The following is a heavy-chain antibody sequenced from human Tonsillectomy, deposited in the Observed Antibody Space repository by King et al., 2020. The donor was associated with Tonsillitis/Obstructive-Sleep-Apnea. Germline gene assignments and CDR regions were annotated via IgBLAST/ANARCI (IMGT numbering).Heavy chain of an antibody. D-gene: IGHD3-10*02. V-gene: IGHV4-34*01. CDR1: GGSFSGYY. CDR2: INHSGST. J-gene: IGHJ6*03. CDR3: ASVRISYYYYMDV. Sequence: VQLQQWGAGLLKPSETLSLTCAVYGGSFSGYYWSWIRQPPGKGLEWIGEINHSGSTNYNPSLKSRVTISVDTSKNQFSLKLSSVTAADTAVYYCASVRISYYYYMDVWGKGTTVTVSS.